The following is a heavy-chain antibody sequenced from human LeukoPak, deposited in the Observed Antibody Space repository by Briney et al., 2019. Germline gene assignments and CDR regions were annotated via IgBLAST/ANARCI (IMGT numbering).Heavy chain of an antibody. Sequence: ASVKVSCKASGYTFTGYYMHWVRQAPGQGLEWMGWINPNSGGTNYAQKFQGRVTMTRDTSISTAYMELSRLRSDDTAVYYCARGGPYYYDSSGLFDYWGQGTLVIVSS. CDR2: INPNSGGT. D-gene: IGHD3-22*01. V-gene: IGHV1-2*02. CDR1: GYTFTGYY. J-gene: IGHJ4*02. CDR3: ARGGPYYYDSSGLFDY.